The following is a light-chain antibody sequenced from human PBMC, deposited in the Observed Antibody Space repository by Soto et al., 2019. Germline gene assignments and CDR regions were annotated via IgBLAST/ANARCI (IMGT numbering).Light chain of an antibody. J-gene: IGKJ4*01. CDR2: RTS. CDR3: QQYNNWPRAT. Sequence: IALTQSPATLSVSPGERATLSCRASQSISSNLAWYQQKPGQAPRLLMFRTSSRATGFPARFSGSGSGTEFNLTISSLQSEDFGVYYCQQYNNWPRATFGGGTKVDIK. CDR1: QSISSN. V-gene: IGKV3-15*01.